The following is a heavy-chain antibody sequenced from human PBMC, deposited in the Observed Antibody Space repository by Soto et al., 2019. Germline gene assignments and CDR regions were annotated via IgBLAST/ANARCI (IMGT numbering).Heavy chain of an antibody. J-gene: IGHJ4*02. V-gene: IGHV4-39*01. D-gene: IGHD4-17*01. CDR1: GGSISSSSYY. Sequence: QLQLQESGPGLVKPSETLSLTCTVSGGSISSSSYYWGWIRQPPGKGLEWIGSIYYSGSTYYNPSLKIRVTISVDTSKNQFSLKLSSVTAADTAVYYCARPNLVYGGNPIDYWGQGTLVTVSS. CDR2: IYYSGST. CDR3: ARPNLVYGGNPIDY.